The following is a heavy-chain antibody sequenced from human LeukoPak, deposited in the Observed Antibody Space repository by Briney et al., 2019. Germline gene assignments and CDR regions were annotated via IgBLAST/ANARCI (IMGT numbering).Heavy chain of an antibody. CDR2: INPNSGGT. D-gene: IGHD3-3*01. CDR1: GYTFTGYY. J-gene: IGHJ6*03. Sequence: ASVKVSCKASGYTFTGYYMHWVRQAPGQGLEWMGWINPNSGGTNYAPKFQGRVTMTRDTSISTAYMELSRLRSDDTAVYYCARDGGRDLYYYMDVWGKGTTVTVSS. V-gene: IGHV1-2*02. CDR3: ARDGGRDLYYYMDV.